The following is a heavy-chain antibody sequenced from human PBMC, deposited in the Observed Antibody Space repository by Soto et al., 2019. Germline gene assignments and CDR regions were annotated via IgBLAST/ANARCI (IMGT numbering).Heavy chain of an antibody. D-gene: IGHD1-1*01. CDR3: ARDNWNSC. V-gene: IGHV3-74*01. CDR2: VKSDGSST. CDR1: GFTFSSYW. J-gene: IGHJ4*02. Sequence: GGSLRLSCAASGFTFSSYWMHWVRQAPGKGLVWVSRVKSDGSSTSYADSVKGRFTISRDNAKNTLYLQMNSLRADDTAVYYCARDNWNSCWGKGTLVTVAS.